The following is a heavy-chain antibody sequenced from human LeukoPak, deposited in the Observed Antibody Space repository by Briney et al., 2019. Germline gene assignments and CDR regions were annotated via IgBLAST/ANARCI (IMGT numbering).Heavy chain of an antibody. J-gene: IGHJ6*03. D-gene: IGHD2-2*01. V-gene: IGHV3-11*01. CDR1: GFTFSDYY. CDR3: ARSRCSSTSCYYYYYYMDV. CDR2: ISSSGSTI. Sequence: GGSLRLSCAASGFTFSDYYMSWIRQAPGKGLEWVSYISSSGSTIYYADSVKGRFTISRDNAKNSLYLQMNSLRAEDTAVYYCARSRCSSTSCYYYYYYMDVWGKGTTVTISS.